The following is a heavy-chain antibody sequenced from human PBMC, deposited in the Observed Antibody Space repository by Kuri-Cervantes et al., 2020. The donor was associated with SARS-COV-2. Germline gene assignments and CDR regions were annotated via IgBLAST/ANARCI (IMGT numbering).Heavy chain of an antibody. D-gene: IGHD6-13*01. CDR1: GFTVSTYT. CDR2: ISVSGTTI. Sequence: GGSLRLSCAASGFTVSTYTMNWVRQAPGKGLEWVSYISVSGTTIYYADSVKGRFTISRDNAKNSLYLQMNSLRAEDTAVYYCARDRYSSSWYFVSAFDIWGQGTMVTVSS. V-gene: IGHV3-48*04. CDR3: ARDRYSSSWYFVSAFDI. J-gene: IGHJ3*02.